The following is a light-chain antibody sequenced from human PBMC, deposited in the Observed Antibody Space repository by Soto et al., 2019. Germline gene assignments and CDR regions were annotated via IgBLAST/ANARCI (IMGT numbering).Light chain of an antibody. CDR3: GTWDSSLSAGV. CDR1: SSNIGNNP. CDR2: DNN. Sequence: QSVLTQPPSVSAAPGQKVTISCSGSSSNIGNNPVCWYQQLPGTAPKLLIYDNNKRPSGIPDRFSGSRSGTSATLGITGLQTGDEADYYCGTWDSSLSAGVFGGGTQLTVX. J-gene: IGLJ7*01. V-gene: IGLV1-51*01.